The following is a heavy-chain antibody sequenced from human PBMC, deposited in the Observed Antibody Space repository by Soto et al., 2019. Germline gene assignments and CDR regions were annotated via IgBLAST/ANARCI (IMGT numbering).Heavy chain of an antibody. CDR2: IYYSGST. Sequence: PSETQSLTCTVSGGSIRSYYGSWIRQPPGKGLEWIGYIYYSGSTNYNPSLKSRVTISVDTSKNQFSLKLSSVTAADTAVYYCRTYYYDSSGYFLDYWGQGTLVTVSS. V-gene: IGHV4-59*01. CDR1: GGSIRSYY. CDR3: RTYYYDSSGYFLDY. J-gene: IGHJ4*02. D-gene: IGHD3-22*01.